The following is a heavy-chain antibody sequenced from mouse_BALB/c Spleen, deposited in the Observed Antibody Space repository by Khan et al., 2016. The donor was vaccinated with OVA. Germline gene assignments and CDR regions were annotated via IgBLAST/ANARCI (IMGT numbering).Heavy chain of an antibody. CDR3: ERIYGGEFDY. V-gene: IGHV3-2*02. D-gene: IGHD1-1*01. CDR2: ISYSGNT. CDR1: GYSITSDYA. J-gene: IGHJ2*01. Sequence: EVKLLESGPGLVKPSQSLSLTCTVTGYSITSDYAWNWIRQFPGNKLEWMGFISYSGNTNYNPPLKSRFSITRDTSKNQFFLQLNSVTTEDTATYYCERIYGGEFDYWGQGTTLTVSS.